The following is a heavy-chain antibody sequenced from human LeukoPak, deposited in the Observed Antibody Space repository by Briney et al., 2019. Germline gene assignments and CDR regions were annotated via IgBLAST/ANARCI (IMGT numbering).Heavy chain of an antibody. J-gene: IGHJ4*02. CDR3: ARSRVYTYAYSY. D-gene: IGHD5-18*01. CDR2: ISGSGDST. CDR1: GLTFSTYS. V-gene: IGHV3-23*01. Sequence: GGSLRLSCAASGLTFSTYSMSWVRQAPGKGLEWVSAISGSGDSTDYADSVKGRFTISRDNSKNTLFLQMNSLRAEDTAIYYCARSRVYTYAYSYWGQGTLVTVSS.